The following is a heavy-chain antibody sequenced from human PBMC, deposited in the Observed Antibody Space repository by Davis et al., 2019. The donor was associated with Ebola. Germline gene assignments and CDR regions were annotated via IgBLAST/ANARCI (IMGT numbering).Heavy chain of an antibody. CDR2: ISSSGSTI. J-gene: IGHJ4*02. CDR3: ARGGVATISGARS. V-gene: IGHV3-11*01. D-gene: IGHD5-12*01. CDR1: GFTFSDYY. Sequence: GESLKISCAASGFTFSDYYMSWIRQAPGKGLEWVSYISSSGSTIYYADSVKGRFRDNTKNSLYLQMNSLRAEDTAVYYCARGGVATISGARSWGQGTLVTVSS.